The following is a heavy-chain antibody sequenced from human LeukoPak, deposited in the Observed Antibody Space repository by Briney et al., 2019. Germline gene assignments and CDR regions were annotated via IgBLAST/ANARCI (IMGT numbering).Heavy chain of an antibody. V-gene: IGHV4-30-4*01. J-gene: IGHJ4*02. CDR1: GGSISSGDYY. D-gene: IGHD5-12*01. Sequence: SETPSLTCTVSGGSISSGDYYWSWIRQPPGKGLEWIGYIYYSGSTYYNPSLKSRVTISVDTSKNQFSLKLSSVTAADTAVYYCARVVESSGYDWGDYFDYWGQGTLVTVSS. CDR3: ARVVESSGYDWGDYFDY. CDR2: IYYSGST.